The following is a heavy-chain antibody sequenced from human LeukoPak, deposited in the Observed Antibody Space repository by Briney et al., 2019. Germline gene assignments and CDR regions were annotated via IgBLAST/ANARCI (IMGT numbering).Heavy chain of an antibody. CDR1: GYSFTSYW. J-gene: IGHJ5*02. V-gene: IGHV5-51*01. CDR2: IYPGDSDT. Sequence: GESLKISCKGSGYSFTSYWIGWVRQMPGKGLEWMGIIYPGDSDTRYSPSFQGQVTISADKSISTAYLQWSSLKASDTAMYYCARYLSGVGCQLPRGYWFDPWGQGTLVTVSS. D-gene: IGHD2-2*01. CDR3: ARYLSGVGCQLPRGYWFDP.